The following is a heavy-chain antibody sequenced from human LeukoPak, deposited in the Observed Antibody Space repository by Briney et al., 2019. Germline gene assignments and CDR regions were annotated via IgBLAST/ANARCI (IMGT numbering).Heavy chain of an antibody. CDR1: GFTFSTYA. D-gene: IGHD6-19*01. Sequence: GRSLRLSCAASGFTFSTYAMHWVRQAPGKGLEWVAAISYDGPNKRYADSVKGRFTVSRDNSKNTLYLQMNSLRAEDTAVYYCARGVRIAVAGYIDYWGQGTLVTVSS. V-gene: IGHV3-30*04. CDR2: ISYDGPNK. J-gene: IGHJ4*02. CDR3: ARGVRIAVAGYIDY.